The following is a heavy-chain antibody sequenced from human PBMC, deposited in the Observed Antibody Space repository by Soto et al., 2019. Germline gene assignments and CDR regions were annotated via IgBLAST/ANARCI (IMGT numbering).Heavy chain of an antibody. CDR2: IYSGGYT. V-gene: IGHV3-53*01. D-gene: IGHD3-10*01. J-gene: IGHJ4*02. CDR3: GTPPGGGGY. CDR1: GFTVSNNY. Sequence: EVQLVESGGGLIQPGGSLRLSCAVSGFTVSNNYMSWVRQAPGKGLEGVSVIYSGGYTAYGDSVKGRFTISRDNSKNNSYFKMKTLGAADAAGFYCGTPPGGGGYWGQGTLVTVSS.